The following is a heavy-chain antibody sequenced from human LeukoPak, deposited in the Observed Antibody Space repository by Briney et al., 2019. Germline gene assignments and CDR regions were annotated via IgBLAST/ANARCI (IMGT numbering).Heavy chain of an antibody. CDR2: IGTAGDP. J-gene: IGHJ6*04. D-gene: IGHD6-19*01. V-gene: IGHV3-13*05. CDR3: ARGALQQWLRPYYYYGMDV. Sequence: GGSLRLSCAASGFTFSSYDMHWVRQATGKGLEWVSAIGTAGDPYYPGSVKGRFTISRENAKNSLYLQMNSLRARDTAVYYCARGALQQWLRPYYYYGMDVWGKGTTVTVSS. CDR1: GFTFSSYD.